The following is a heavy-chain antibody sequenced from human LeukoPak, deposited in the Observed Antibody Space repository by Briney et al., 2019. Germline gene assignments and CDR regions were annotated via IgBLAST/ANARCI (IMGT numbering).Heavy chain of an antibody. Sequence: PGGSLRLSCAASGFTFSSFAMSWVRQAPGKGLDWVSSISGSGAGTYYADSVKGRFTISRDNSKNTLYLQMNSLRAEDTAVYYCAKESSGWVVAASDYWGQGTLVTVSS. CDR1: GFTFSSFA. CDR3: AKESSGWVVAASDY. CDR2: ISGSGAGT. D-gene: IGHD2-15*01. J-gene: IGHJ4*02. V-gene: IGHV3-23*01.